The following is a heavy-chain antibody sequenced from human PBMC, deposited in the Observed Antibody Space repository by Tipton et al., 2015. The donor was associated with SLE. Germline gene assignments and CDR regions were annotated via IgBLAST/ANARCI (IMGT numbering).Heavy chain of an antibody. CDR2: IYTSGST. CDR1: GGSISSYY. D-gene: IGHD1-26*01. J-gene: IGHJ4*02. CDR3: ASSSGDRIYYFDY. V-gene: IGHV4-4*08. Sequence: TLSLTCTVSGGSISSYYWSWIRQPPGKGLEWIGYIYTSGSTNYNPPLKSRVTISVDTSKNQFSLKLSSVTAADTAVYYCASSSGDRIYYFDYWGQGTLVTVSS.